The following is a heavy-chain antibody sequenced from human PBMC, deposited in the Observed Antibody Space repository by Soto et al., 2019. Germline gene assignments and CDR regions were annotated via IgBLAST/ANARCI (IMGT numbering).Heavy chain of an antibody. Sequence: QVQLQESGPGLVKPSETLSLTCSVSGGSISSYYWSWIRQPPGKGLEWIGYIYYSGSTNYNPSLKSRVTISADTSKNQFSLKLSSVTAADTAVYYCARSRRLGELSFSYWGQGTLVTVSS. CDR3: ARSRRLGELSFSY. CDR1: GGSISSYY. D-gene: IGHD3-16*02. V-gene: IGHV4-59*01. CDR2: IYYSGST. J-gene: IGHJ4*02.